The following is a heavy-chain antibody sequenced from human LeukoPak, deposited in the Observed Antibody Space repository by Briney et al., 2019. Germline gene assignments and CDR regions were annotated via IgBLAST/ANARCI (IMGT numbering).Heavy chain of an antibody. D-gene: IGHD3-10*01. V-gene: IGHV3-30-3*01. J-gene: IGHJ1*01. CDR2: ISYDGSNK. CDR3: ARDPLLWFGELSYFQH. CDR1: GFTFSSYA. Sequence: GGSLRLSCAASGFTFSSYAMHWVRQAPGKGLEWVAVISYDGSNKYYADSVKGRFTISRDNSKNTLCLQMNSLRAEDTAVYYCARDPLLWFGELSYFQHWGQGTLVTVSS.